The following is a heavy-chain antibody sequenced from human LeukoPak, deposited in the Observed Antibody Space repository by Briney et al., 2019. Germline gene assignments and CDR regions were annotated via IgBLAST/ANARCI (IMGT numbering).Heavy chain of an antibody. CDR1: GFTFSDYY. V-gene: IGHV3-11*04. J-gene: IGHJ4*02. CDR3: ARRTIFGVVIIPFDY. CDR2: ISSSSSTI. Sequence: GGSLRLSCAASGFTFSDYYMSWIRQAPGKGLEWVSYISSSSSTIYYADSVKGRFTISRDNAKNSLYLQMNSLRAEDTAVYYCARRTIFGVVIIPFDYWGQGTLVTVSS. D-gene: IGHD3-3*01.